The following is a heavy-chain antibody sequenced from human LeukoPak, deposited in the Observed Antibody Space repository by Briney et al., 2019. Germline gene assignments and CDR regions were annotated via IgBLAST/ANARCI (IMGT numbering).Heavy chain of an antibody. D-gene: IGHD2-21*01. V-gene: IGHV3-23*01. CDR2: IGNTET. J-gene: IGHJ4*02. CDR1: GFPFETNA. Sequence: GGSLRLSCATSGFPFETNAMRWLREAPGKGMEWVATIGNTETFYADSVTGRFTISRNNSKNTVNLQMNRLRVEDTAIYYCSKDWIQFNRVFDCFDSWGQGTLVTVSS. CDR3: SKDWIQFNRVFDCFDS.